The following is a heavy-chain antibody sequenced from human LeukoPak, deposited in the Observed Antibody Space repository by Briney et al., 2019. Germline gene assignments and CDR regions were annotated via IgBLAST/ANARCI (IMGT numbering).Heavy chain of an antibody. J-gene: IGHJ4*02. CDR3: AKDGPHITMVRGVSFFDY. V-gene: IGHV3-30*02. CDR2: IRYDGSNK. D-gene: IGHD3-10*01. Sequence: GGSLRLSCAASGFTFSSYGMHWVRQAPGKGLEWVAFIRYDGSNKYYADSVKGRFTISRDNSKNTLYLQMNSLRAEDTAVYYCAKDGPHITMVRGVSFFDYWGQGNLVTVSS. CDR1: GFTFSSYG.